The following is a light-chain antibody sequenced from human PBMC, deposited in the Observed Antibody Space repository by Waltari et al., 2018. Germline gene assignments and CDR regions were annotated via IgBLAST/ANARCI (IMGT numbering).Light chain of an antibody. Sequence: QSALTQPASVSGSPGQSITIPCTGTSSDVGSYNLVPWYQDHPGKAPKLMIYEDSKRTSGVSNRFSGSKSGNTASLTISGLQAEDEADYYCCSYAGSFTLVFGGGTKLTVL. J-gene: IGLJ2*01. CDR3: CSYAGSFTLV. CDR2: EDS. V-gene: IGLV2-23*01. CDR1: SSDVGSYNL.